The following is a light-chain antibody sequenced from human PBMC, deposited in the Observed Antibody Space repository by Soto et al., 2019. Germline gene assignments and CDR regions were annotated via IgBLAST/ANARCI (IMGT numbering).Light chain of an antibody. CDR3: QQYGSAPFT. CDR1: QSVSNNY. CDR2: AAF. V-gene: IGKV3-20*01. J-gene: IGKJ3*01. Sequence: EIVLTQSPGTLSLSPGERATLSCRASQSVSNNYLAWYQQKPGQAPSLLIYAAFSRATGIPDRFSGSGSETDFTLIISRLEPEDFAVYYCQQYGSAPFTFGPGTKVDIK.